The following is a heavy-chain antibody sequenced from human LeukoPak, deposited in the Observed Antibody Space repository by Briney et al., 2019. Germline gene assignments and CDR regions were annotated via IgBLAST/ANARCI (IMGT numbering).Heavy chain of an antibody. V-gene: IGHV3-23*01. CDR3: AKRGLRPVGYFDY. D-gene: IGHD4-17*01. J-gene: IGHJ4*02. CDR2: ISGSGGSA. Sequence: PGGSLRLSCAASGFTFSSYAMSWVRQAPGKGLEWVSAISGSGGSAYYADSVKGRFTISRDNSKNTLYLQMNSLRAEDTAVYYCAKRGLRPVGYFDYWGQGTLVTVSS. CDR1: GFTFSSYA.